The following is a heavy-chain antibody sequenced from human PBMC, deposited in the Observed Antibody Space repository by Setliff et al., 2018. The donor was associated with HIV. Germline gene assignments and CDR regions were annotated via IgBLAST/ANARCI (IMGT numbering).Heavy chain of an antibody. J-gene: IGHJ6*03. CDR3: NIYYYYYMDV. Sequence: SETLSLTCAVYGGSFSGYYWSWIRQPPGKGLEWIGEINHSGSTNYNPSLKSRVTISVDTSKNQFSPKLSSVTAADTAVYYCNIYYYYYMDVWGKGTTVTVSS. V-gene: IGHV4-34*01. CDR2: INHSGST. CDR1: GGSFSGYY.